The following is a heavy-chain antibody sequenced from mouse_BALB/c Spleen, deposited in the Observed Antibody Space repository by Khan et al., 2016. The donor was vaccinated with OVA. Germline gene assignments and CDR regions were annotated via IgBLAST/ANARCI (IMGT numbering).Heavy chain of an antibody. CDR2: INPHIGET. D-gene: IGHD1-1*01. V-gene: IGHV1-20*02. Sequence: VQLKQSGPELVRPGASVKISCTASGYSFTGYFMNWVMQSHGKSLEWIGRINPHIGETFYNQMFKDKATLTVDESSSTAHMKLRSLASEDSAVYYCKRIYRSAFDYWGQGTTVTVSS. CDR1: GYSFTGYF. J-gene: IGHJ2*01. CDR3: KRIYRSAFDY.